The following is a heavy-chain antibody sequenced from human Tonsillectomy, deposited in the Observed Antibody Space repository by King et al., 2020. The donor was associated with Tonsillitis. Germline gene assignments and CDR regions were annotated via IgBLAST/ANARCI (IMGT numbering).Heavy chain of an antibody. D-gene: IGHD5-24*01. J-gene: IGHJ5*02. CDR2: INCNSGST. Sequence: VQLVESGTEVKVPGASVTVSCKASGYIFTDYHIHWIRQAPGHGLEWMGWINCNSGSTKYAQNLQGRVTLTRDTSTNTAYMDLRSLRSDDTAISYCSRETWVYGSWGQGTLVTVSS. CDR3: SRETWVYGS. V-gene: IGHV1-2*02. CDR1: GYIFTDYH.